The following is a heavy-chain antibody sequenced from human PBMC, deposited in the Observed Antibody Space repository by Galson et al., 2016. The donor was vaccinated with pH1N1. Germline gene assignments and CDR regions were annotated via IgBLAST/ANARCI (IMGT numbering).Heavy chain of an antibody. CDR1: GDSVSSNSAT. CDR2: TYYRSKWYN. J-gene: IGHJ3*01. D-gene: IGHD2-21*02. CDR3: ASSIPVTALDAFDL. Sequence: CAISGDSVSSNSATWNWIRQSPSRGLEWLGRTYYRSKWYNDYAESVKSRIIISPDTSKNQLSLQLSSVTAADTALYYCASSIPVTALDAFDLWGQGTMVTVSS. V-gene: IGHV6-1*01.